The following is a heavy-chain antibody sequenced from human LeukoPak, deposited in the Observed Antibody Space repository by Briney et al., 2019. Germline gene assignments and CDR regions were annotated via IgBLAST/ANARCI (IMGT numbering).Heavy chain of an antibody. V-gene: IGHV1-18*01. CDR3: ARDVDDYYDSSGYYVEVNY. CDR2: ISAYNGNT. CDR1: GYTFTSYG. D-gene: IGHD3-22*01. Sequence: ASVKVSCKASGYTFTSYGISWVRQAPGQGLEWMGWISAYNGNTNYAQKLQGRVTMTTDTSTSTAYMELRSLRSDDTAVYYCARDVDDYYDSSGYYVEVNYWGQGTLVTVSS. J-gene: IGHJ4*02.